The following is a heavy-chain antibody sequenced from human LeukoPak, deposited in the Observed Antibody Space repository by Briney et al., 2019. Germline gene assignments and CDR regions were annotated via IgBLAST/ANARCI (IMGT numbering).Heavy chain of an antibody. J-gene: IGHJ4*02. D-gene: IGHD6-13*01. CDR2: IKQDGSEK. Sequence: GGSLRLSCAASGFTFSSYWMSWVRQAPGKGLEWVANIKQDGSEKYYVDSVKGRFTISRDNAKNSLYLQMNSLRAEDTAVYYCARDRSPAAGTPYYFDYWGQGTLVTVSS. V-gene: IGHV3-7*01. CDR3: ARDRSPAAGTPYYFDY. CDR1: GFTFSSYW.